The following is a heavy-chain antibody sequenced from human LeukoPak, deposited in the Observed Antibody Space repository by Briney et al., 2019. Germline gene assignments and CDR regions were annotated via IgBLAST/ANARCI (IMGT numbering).Heavy chain of an antibody. Sequence: RSSETLSLTCTVSGGSIRRSAYYWGWIRQPPGKGLEWIGSIYYGGSTYYNPSLKSRVTISIDTSKNQFSLNLTSVTAAASGVYYCAKSSGMVIHNWFDSWGQGTLVTVSS. D-gene: IGHD3-3*01. CDR2: IYYGGST. CDR1: GGSIRRSAYY. CDR3: AKSSGMVIHNWFDS. V-gene: IGHV4-39*01. J-gene: IGHJ5*01.